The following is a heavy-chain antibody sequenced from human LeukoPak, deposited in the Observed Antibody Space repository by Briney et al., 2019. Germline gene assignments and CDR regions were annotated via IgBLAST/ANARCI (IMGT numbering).Heavy chain of an antibody. CDR1: GGSISSSNW. Sequence: SETLSLTCAVSGGSISSSNWWSWVRQPPGKGLEWIGEIYHSGSTNYNPSLKSRVTISVDKSKNQFSLKLSSVTAADTAVYYCARVNINNWHSCDYWGQGTLVTVSS. D-gene: IGHD1-1*01. CDR2: IYHSGST. V-gene: IGHV4-4*02. J-gene: IGHJ4*02. CDR3: ARVNINNWHSCDY.